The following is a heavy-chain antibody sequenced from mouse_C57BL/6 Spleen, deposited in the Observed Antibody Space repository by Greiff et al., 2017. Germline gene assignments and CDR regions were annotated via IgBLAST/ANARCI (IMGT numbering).Heavy chain of an antibody. CDR2: ISSGGSYT. D-gene: IGHD4-1*01. CDR3: ASPQLTGTLAFDY. Sequence: EVMLVESGGDLVKPGGSLKLSCAASGFTFSSYGMSWVRQTPDKRLEWVATISSGGSYTYYPDSVKGRFTISRDNAKNTLYLQMSSLKSEDTAMYYCASPQLTGTLAFDYWGQGTTLTVSS. V-gene: IGHV5-6*01. CDR1: GFTFSSYG. J-gene: IGHJ2*01.